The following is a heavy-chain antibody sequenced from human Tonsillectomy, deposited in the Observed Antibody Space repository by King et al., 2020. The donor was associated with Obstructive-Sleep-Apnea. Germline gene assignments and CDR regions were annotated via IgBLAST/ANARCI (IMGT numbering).Heavy chain of an antibody. V-gene: IGHV3-30*04. D-gene: IGHD4-17*01. CDR2: ISYDGSNK. CDR3: ARDGLVYGDYYFDY. CDR1: GFTFSSYA. J-gene: IGHJ4*02. Sequence: VQLVESGGGVVQPGRSLRLSCAASGFTFSSYAMHWVRQAPGKGLEWVAVISYDGSNKYYADSVKGRFTISRDNSKNTLYLQMNSLRAEDTAVYYCARDGLVYGDYYFDYWGQGTLVTVSS.